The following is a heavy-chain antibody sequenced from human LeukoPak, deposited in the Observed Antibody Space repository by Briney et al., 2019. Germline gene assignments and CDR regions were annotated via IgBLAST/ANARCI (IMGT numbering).Heavy chain of an antibody. D-gene: IGHD6-19*01. CDR3: AKDRYSSGWYSDFDY. CDR2: ISSRSSTI. J-gene: IGHJ4*02. Sequence: GGSLRLSCAASGFTFHFYSMTWVRQAPGKGLEWVSYISSRSSTIYYTDSVKGRFTVSRDNAKNTVYLQMNSLRAEDTAVYYCAKDRYSSGWYSDFDYWGQGTLVTVSS. V-gene: IGHV3-48*01. CDR1: GFTFHFYS.